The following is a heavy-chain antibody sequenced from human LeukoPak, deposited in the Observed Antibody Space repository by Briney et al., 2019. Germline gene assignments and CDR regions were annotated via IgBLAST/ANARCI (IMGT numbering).Heavy chain of an antibody. CDR2: ISAYNGNT. D-gene: IGHD3-3*01. Sequence: ASVKVSCKASGYTFTSYGISWVRQAPGQGLEWMGWISAYNGNTNYAQKLQGRVTMTTDTSTSTAYMELRSLRSDDTAVYYCARTRERGSVGYDFWSGYYTDHREKDFDYWGQGTLVTVSS. CDR1: GYTFTSYG. V-gene: IGHV1-18*01. J-gene: IGHJ4*02. CDR3: ARTRERGSVGYDFWSGYYTDHREKDFDY.